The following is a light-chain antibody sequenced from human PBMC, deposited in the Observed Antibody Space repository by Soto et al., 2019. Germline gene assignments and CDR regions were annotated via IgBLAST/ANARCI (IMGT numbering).Light chain of an antibody. CDR3: QQRSNWPPLT. Sequence: EIVLTQSPATLSLSPGERATHSCRASQSVSSYLAWYQQKPGQAPRLLIYDASNRATGIPARFSGSGSGTDFTLTISSLEPEHFAVYYCQQRSNWPPLTFGGGTKVEIK. CDR2: DAS. J-gene: IGKJ4*01. V-gene: IGKV3-11*01. CDR1: QSVSSY.